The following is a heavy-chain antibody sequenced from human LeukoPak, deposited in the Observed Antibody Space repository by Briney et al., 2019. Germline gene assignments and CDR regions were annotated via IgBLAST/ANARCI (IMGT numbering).Heavy chain of an antibody. J-gene: IGHJ3*02. D-gene: IGHD6-13*01. CDR2: IYSGGST. CDR1: GFTVSSNY. Sequence: GGSLRLSCAASGFTVSSNYMSWVRQAPGKGLEWVSVIYSGGSTYYADSVKGRFNISRDNSKNTLYLQMNSLRAEDTAVYYCARDDSSLDAFDIWGQGTMVTVSS. CDR3: ARDDSSLDAFDI. V-gene: IGHV3-66*01.